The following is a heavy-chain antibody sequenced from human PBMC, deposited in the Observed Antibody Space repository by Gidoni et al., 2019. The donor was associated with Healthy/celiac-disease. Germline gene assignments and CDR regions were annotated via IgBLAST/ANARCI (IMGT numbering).Heavy chain of an antibody. D-gene: IGHD3-22*01. CDR2: IDPSDSYT. CDR1: GYSFTTYW. CDR3: ARPEYYYDSSGYYRDAFDI. V-gene: IGHV5-10-1*03. Sequence: EVQLVQSGAEVKKPGESLRISCKGSGYSFTTYWISWVRQMPGKGLEWMGRIDPSDSYTNYSPSFQGHVTISADKSISTAYLQWSSLKASDTAMYYCARPEYYYDSSGYYRDAFDIWGQGTMVTVSS. J-gene: IGHJ3*02.